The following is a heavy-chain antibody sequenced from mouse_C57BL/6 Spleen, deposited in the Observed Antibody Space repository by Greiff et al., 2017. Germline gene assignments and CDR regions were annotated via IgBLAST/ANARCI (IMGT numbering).Heavy chain of an antibody. J-gene: IGHJ4*01. CDR3: ARGPAGGAMDY. V-gene: IGHV5-17*01. D-gene: IGHD1-2*01. CDR1: GFTFSDYG. Sequence: EVKLVESGGGLVKPGGSLKLSCAASGFTFSDYGMHWVRQAPEKGLEWVAYISSGSSTIYYADTVKGRFTISRDNAKNTLFLQMTSLRSEDTAMYYCARGPAGGAMDYWGQGTSVTVSS. CDR2: ISSGSSTI.